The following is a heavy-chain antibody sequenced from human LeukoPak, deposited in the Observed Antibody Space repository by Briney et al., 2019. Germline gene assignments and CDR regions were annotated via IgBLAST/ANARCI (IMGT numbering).Heavy chain of an antibody. Sequence: PGGSLRLSCAASGFTFSIYWMSWVRQASGKGLEWVANIKQDGSEKYYVDSVKGRFTISRDNAKNSLSLQMNSLRAEDTAVYYCARRGDLIDSWGQGTLVTVSS. CDR3: ARRGDLIDS. D-gene: IGHD3-10*01. V-gene: IGHV3-7*01. CDR2: IKQDGSEK. J-gene: IGHJ4*02. CDR1: GFTFSIYW.